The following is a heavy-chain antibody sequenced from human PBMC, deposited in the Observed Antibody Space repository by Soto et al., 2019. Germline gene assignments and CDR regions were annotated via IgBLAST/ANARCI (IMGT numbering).Heavy chain of an antibody. CDR2: IYPGDSDT. CDR1: GYSFTSYG. J-gene: IGHJ4*02. D-gene: IGHD6-13*01. V-gene: IGHV5-51*01. Sequence: PGESQKISCKGSGYSFTSYGIGWVRQMPGKGLEWMGIIYPGDSDTRYSPSFQGQVTISADKSISTAYLQWSSLKASDTAMYYCASLRAAAGFPFDYWGQGTLVTVSS. CDR3: ASLRAAAGFPFDY.